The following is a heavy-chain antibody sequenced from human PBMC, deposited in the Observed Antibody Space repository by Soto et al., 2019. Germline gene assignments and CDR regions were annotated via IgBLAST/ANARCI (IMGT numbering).Heavy chain of an antibody. Sequence: GASVKVSCKASGYTFTSYYMHWVRQAPGQGLEWMGIINPSGGSTSYAQKFQGRVTMTRDTSTSTVYMELSSLRSEDTAVYYCAARFWEVDYGDYYYYGMYGWGQGTTVTVAS. CDR2: INPSGGST. CDR1: GYTFTSYY. V-gene: IGHV1-46*01. CDR3: AARFWEVDYGDYYYYGMYG. D-gene: IGHD4-17*01. J-gene: IGHJ6*02.